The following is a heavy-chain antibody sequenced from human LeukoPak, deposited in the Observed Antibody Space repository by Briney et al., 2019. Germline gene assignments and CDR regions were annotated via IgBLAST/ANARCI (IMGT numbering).Heavy chain of an antibody. V-gene: IGHV4-38-2*02. D-gene: IGHD5-18*01. CDR1: GGSISSYY. J-gene: IGHJ4*02. CDR3: ARVDTAMVTEGFDY. CDR2: IYHSGST. Sequence: SETLSLTCTVSGGSISSYYWGWIRQPPGKGLEWIGSIYHSGSTYYNPSLKSRVTISVDTSKNQFSLKLSSVTAADTAVYYCARVDTAMVTEGFDYWGQGTLVTVSS.